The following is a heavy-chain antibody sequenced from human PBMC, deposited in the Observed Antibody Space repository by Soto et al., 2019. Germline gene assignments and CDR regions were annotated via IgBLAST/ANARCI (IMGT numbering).Heavy chain of an antibody. D-gene: IGHD3-3*01. J-gene: IGHJ6*03. CDR3: TTNRRATNFGVVYYIDV. CDR1: GISFGDYA. CDR2: FRSKAYTGTT. V-gene: IGHV3-49*03. Sequence: EVQLVESGGGLVQPGRSLRLSCTASGISFGDYAVSWFRQAPGKGLEWVSFFRSKAYTGTTDYAASVRGRFTISRDDFRSVAYLQMNSLKTVDTSVYYCTTNRRATNFGVVYYIDVWGKGTTVTVSS.